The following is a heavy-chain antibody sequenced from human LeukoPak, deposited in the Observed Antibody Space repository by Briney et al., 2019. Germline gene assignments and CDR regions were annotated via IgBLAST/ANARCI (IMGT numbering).Heavy chain of an antibody. D-gene: IGHD3-10*01. CDR3: AKDDDSYDSGSRAAFDI. Sequence: PGGSLRLSCAASGFTFSSSAMSWVRQAPGKGLEWVSAISNNGGYTYYADSVQGRFTISRDNSKGTVYLQMNTLRAEDTAVYYCAKDDDSYDSGSRAAFDIWGQGTMVTVSS. V-gene: IGHV3-23*01. CDR1: GFTFSSSA. J-gene: IGHJ3*02. CDR2: ISNNGGYT.